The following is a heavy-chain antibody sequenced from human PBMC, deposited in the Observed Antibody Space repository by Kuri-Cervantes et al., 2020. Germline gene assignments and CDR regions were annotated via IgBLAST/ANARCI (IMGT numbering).Heavy chain of an antibody. Sequence: SETLSLTCNVFGDPISRNYWAWIRQPAGKGLEWIGRVFASGTTNYNPSLKSRVTISIDTSKSQLSLKVTSVTAADTAVYYCARDVNYCSGGNCYRGLDVWGKGATVTVSS. CDR2: VFASGTT. CDR1: GDPISRNY. CDR3: ARDVNYCSGGNCYRGLDV. D-gene: IGHD2-15*01. J-gene: IGHJ6*04. V-gene: IGHV4-4*07.